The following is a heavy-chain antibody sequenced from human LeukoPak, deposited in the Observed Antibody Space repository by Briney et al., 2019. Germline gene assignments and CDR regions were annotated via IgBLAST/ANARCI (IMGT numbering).Heavy chain of an antibody. Sequence: ASVKVSCKASGFTFTSSAMQWVRQARGQRLEWIGWIVVVSGNTNYAQKFQERVTITRDMSTSTAYMELSSLRSEDTAVYYCAAPNSDYDILTGYPGDAFDIWGQGTMVTVSS. CDR2: IVVVSGNT. CDR3: AAPNSDYDILTGYPGDAFDI. CDR1: GFTFTSSA. J-gene: IGHJ3*02. V-gene: IGHV1-58*02. D-gene: IGHD3-9*01.